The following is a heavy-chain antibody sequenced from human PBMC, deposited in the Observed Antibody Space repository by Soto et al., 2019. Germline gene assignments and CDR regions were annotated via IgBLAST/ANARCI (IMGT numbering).Heavy chain of an antibody. CDR3: ARHHGPTTSENWFDP. D-gene: IGHD5-12*01. CDR2: ISTYSGDT. J-gene: IGHJ5*02. Sequence: SVKVCCKASGYTFFTYDISWVRQAPGQGLEWMGWISTYSGDTKYAQKFQGRVTMTTDTSTTTAYLELRSLRSDDTAVYYCARHHGPTTSENWFDPWGQGTLVTVSS. CDR1: GYTFFTYD. V-gene: IGHV1-18*01.